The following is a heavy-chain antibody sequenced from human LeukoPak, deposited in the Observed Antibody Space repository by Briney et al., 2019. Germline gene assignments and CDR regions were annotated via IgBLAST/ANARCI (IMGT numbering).Heavy chain of an antibody. CDR2: ISWNSGSI. J-gene: IGHJ3*02. D-gene: IGHD3-22*01. CDR1: GFTFDDYA. Sequence: PGRSLRLSCAASGFTFDDYAMHWVRQAPGKGLEWVSGISWNSGSIGYADSVKGRFTISRDNAKNSLYLQMNSLRAEDMALYYCAKDNDNSGYSYAFDIWGQGTMVTVSS. CDR3: AKDNDNSGYSYAFDI. V-gene: IGHV3-9*03.